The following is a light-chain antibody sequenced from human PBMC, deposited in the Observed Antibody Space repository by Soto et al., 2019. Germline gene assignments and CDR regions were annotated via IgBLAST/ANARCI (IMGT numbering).Light chain of an antibody. CDR2: SNN. V-gene: IGLV1-44*01. J-gene: IGLJ2*01. CDR3: ASWDDSLNGVV. Sequence: QSVLTQPPSASGTPGQRVTISCSGSNSNIGSNTVNWYQQLPGTAPKLLIYSNNQRPSGVPCRFSDSKSGTSASLAISGLQSEDEADYYCASWDDSLNGVVFGGGTKVTVL. CDR1: NSNIGSNT.